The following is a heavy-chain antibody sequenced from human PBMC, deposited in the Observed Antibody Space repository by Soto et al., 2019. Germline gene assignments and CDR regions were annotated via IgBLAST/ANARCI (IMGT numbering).Heavy chain of an antibody. D-gene: IGHD4-4*01. Sequence: EVQLVESGGGLVKPGGSLRLSCAASGFTFSGYSMNWVRQAPGKGLEWVSSISSSSSYIFYADSVKGRFTISRDNAKNSLYLQXNSLXVEDTXVXYCARSGGYSXXEYNWFDPWGQGTLVTVSS. J-gene: IGHJ5*02. CDR1: GFTFSGYS. CDR3: ARSGGYSXXEYNWFDP. CDR2: ISSSSSYI. V-gene: IGHV3-21*01.